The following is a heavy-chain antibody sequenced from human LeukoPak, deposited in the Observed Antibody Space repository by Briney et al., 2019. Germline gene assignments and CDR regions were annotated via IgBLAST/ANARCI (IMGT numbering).Heavy chain of an antibody. CDR1: GGSLSTSSYY. Sequence: SETLSLTCTVSGGSLSTSSYYWGWIRQPPGKGLEWIGSIYYTGSTYYNPSLNSRVTVSVDTSKNQFTLKLSSVTAGDTAMYYCASRTRFGELRFDYWGQGTLVTVSS. CDR3: ASRTRFGELRFDY. V-gene: IGHV4-39*01. CDR2: IYYTGST. J-gene: IGHJ4*02. D-gene: IGHD3-10*01.